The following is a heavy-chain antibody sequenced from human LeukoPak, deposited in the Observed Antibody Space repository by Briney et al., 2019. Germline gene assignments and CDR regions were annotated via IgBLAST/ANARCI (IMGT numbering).Heavy chain of an antibody. Sequence: GGSLRLSCAASGFIVSSNYMSWVRQAPGKGLEWVSSISSSSSYIYYADSVKGRFTISRDNAKNSLYLQMNSLRAEDTAVYYCASPASADYWGQGTLVTVSS. J-gene: IGHJ4*02. CDR1: GFIVSSNY. CDR3: ASPASADY. CDR2: ISSSSSYI. V-gene: IGHV3-21*01.